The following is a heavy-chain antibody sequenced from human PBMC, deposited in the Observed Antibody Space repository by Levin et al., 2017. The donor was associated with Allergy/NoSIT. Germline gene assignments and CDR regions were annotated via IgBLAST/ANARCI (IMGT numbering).Heavy chain of an antibody. CDR1: GFTFSTYA. CDR2: ISDRGVNT. V-gene: IGHV3-23*01. CDR3: ANPGIYYYASGSYSSYDYYPMDV. D-gene: IGHD3-10*01. J-gene: IGHJ6*02. Sequence: GGSLRLSCAASGFTFSTYAMNWVRQAPGKGLEWVSSISDRGVNTHYADSVKGRFTISRDNSKNTLYLQMNSLTAEDTAVYFCANPGIYYYASGSYSSYDYYPMDVWGQGTTVTVSS.